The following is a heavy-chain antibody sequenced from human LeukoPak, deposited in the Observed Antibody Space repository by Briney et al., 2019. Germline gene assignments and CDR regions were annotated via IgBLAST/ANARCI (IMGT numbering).Heavy chain of an antibody. V-gene: IGHV3-30*18. CDR3: TKDISHCSQSTCYGGYFDN. J-gene: IGHJ4*02. CDR2: VSFDGSVK. Sequence: PGGSLRLSCAASGFTFSNNGMHWLRQAPGKGLEWVAVVSFDGSVKYYGDSMKGRFTISRDNSKNTLYLEMNSLRGEDTAVYYCTKDISHCSQSTCYGGYFDNWGQGTLVTVSS. D-gene: IGHD2-2*01. CDR1: GFTFSNNG.